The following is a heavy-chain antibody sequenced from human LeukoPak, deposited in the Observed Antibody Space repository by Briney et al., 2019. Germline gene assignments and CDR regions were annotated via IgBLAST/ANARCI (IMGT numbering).Heavy chain of an antibody. J-gene: IGHJ4*02. Sequence: GESLKISCKGSVYMFTSHWIAWVRQMPGQGLEWMGIIYPGDSDTRYSPSFQGQVTISADASINTAYLRWSSLEASDTAMYFCAFGASNWDQFDYWGQGTLVTVSS. CDR2: IYPGDSDT. D-gene: IGHD7-27*01. CDR1: VYMFTSHW. V-gene: IGHV5-51*01. CDR3: AFGASNWDQFDY.